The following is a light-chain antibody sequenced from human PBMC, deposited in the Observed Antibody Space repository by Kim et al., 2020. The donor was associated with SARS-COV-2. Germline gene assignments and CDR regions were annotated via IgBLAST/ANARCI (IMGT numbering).Light chain of an antibody. V-gene: IGLV3-21*03. Sequence: SYELTQPPSASVAPGRTATITCGGNNIGSKSVHWYRQKPGQAPVMVVYDDSDRPSGIPERFSGSNSGNTASLTISRVEAGDEADYYCQVWDSGSLHVVFGGGTQLTVL. J-gene: IGLJ2*01. CDR3: QVWDSGSLHVV. CDR2: DDS. CDR1: NIGSKS.